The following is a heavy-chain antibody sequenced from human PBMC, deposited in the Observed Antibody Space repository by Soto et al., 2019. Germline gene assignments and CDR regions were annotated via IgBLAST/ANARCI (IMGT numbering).Heavy chain of an antibody. CDR3: AREVDIVGTGMFDY. J-gene: IGHJ4*02. V-gene: IGHV3-21*01. CDR1: GFTFSSCS. CDR2: ISSSSSYI. D-gene: IGHD5-12*01. Sequence: GGSLRLSCAASGFTFSSCSMNWVRQAPGKGLEWVSSISSSSSYIYYADSVKGRFTISRDNAKNSLYLQMNSLRAEDTAVYYCAREVDIVGTGMFDYWGQGTLVTVSS.